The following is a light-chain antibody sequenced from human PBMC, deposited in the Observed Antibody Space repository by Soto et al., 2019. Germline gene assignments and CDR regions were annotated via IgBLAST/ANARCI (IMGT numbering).Light chain of an antibody. J-gene: IGLJ1*01. Sequence: QSVLTQAPSVTGVPGQRVTISCTGSSSNIGAGYDVHWYQQLPGTAPKLLIYGNSNRPSGVPDRFSGSKSGTSASLAITGLQAEDEADYYCQSYDSSLRDVFGTGIKVTVL. V-gene: IGLV1-40*01. CDR3: QSYDSSLRDV. CDR1: SSNIGAGYD. CDR2: GNS.